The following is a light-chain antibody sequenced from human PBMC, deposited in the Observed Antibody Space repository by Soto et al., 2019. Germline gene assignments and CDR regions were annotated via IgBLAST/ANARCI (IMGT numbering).Light chain of an antibody. CDR2: DVT. V-gene: IGLV2-11*01. Sequence: ALTHPGSVSGFDVRSGSIICTGTSSDVGGYDYVSWYQQHPGKAPKLMIYDVTKRPSGVPDRFSGSRSGNTASLTISGLQAEDDADYYCCSYAGTYTFYVFGTGTKVTVL. CDR3: CSYAGTYTFYV. CDR1: SSDVGGYDY. J-gene: IGLJ1*01.